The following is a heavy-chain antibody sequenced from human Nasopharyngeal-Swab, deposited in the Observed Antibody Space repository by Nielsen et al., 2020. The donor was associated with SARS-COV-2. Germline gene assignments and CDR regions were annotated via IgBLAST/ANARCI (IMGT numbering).Heavy chain of an antibody. CDR3: ARDGLDYDFWSAYFMDV. Sequence: GESLKISCAASGFTVSSNFMTWVRQAPGKGLEWVSVIYSGDDTYYADSVKGRFTISRDNSKNTLYLQMNSLRAEDTAVYYCARDGLDYDFWSAYFMDVWGQGTTVTVSS. CDR1: GFTVSSNF. V-gene: IGHV3-66*01. CDR2: IYSGDDT. J-gene: IGHJ6*02. D-gene: IGHD3-3*01.